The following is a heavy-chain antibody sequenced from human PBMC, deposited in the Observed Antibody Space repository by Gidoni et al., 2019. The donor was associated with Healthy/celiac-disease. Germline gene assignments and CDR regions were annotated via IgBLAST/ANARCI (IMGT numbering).Heavy chain of an antibody. Sequence: QVQLQESGPGLVKPSQTLSLTCTVTVGSIISGSYYWSWLRPPAGKGMDWIGRIYTRGSTNYNPSLKSRVTISVDTSKNQFSLKLSSVTAADTAVYYCARAADYDFWSGYYTGGHYYYGMDVWGQGTTVTVSS. CDR1: VGSIISGSYY. D-gene: IGHD3-3*01. CDR3: ARAADYDFWSGYYTGGHYYYGMDV. CDR2: IYTRGST. J-gene: IGHJ6*02. V-gene: IGHV4-61*02.